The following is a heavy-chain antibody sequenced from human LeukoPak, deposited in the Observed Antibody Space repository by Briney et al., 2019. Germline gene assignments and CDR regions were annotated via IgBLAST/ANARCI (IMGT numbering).Heavy chain of an antibody. CDR1: GGSLSRSGYS. CDR3: ARDKGPYWYFDL. CDR2: ISHNGST. V-gene: IGHV4-30-2*01. J-gene: IGHJ2*01. Sequence: SQTLSLTCAVSGGSLSRSGYSWSWIRQPPGGGLEWIGYISHNGSTYYNPSLKSRVTISVDRSKIQFSLKLTSVTAADTAVYYCARDKGPYWYFDLWGRGTLVTVSS.